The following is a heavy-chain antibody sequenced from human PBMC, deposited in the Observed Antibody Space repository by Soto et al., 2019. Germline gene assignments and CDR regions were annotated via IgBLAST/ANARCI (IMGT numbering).Heavy chain of an antibody. V-gene: IGHV1-18*01. D-gene: IGHD2-2*01. Sequence: QVRLVQSAAEVKKPGASVKVSCKASGYTFSSYGISWVRQAPGQGLEWMGWISGYNGNTNFAQNLQGRVTMTTDTPTRTAFMEPRSLRSDDTAVYYCARIAECSLTTCSFLSRFHIRGYCYYYGMDVWGQGTRVNVSS. J-gene: IGHJ6*02. CDR3: ARIAECSLTTCSFLSRFHIRGYCYYYGMDV. CDR1: GYTFSSYG. CDR2: ISGYNGNT.